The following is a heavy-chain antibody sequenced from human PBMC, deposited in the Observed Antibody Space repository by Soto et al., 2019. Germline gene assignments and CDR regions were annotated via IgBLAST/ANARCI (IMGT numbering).Heavy chain of an antibody. CDR1: GFTFDDYA. V-gene: IGHV3-9*01. CDR3: AKVLGWNYGSSFDY. CDR2: ISWNSGSI. Sequence: EVQLVESGGGLVQPGRSLRLSCAASGFTFDDYAMHWVRQAPGKGLEWVSGISWNSGSIGYADSVKGRFTISRDNAKNSLYLQMNSLRAEDTALYYCAKVLGWNYGSSFDYWGQGTLVTVSS. J-gene: IGHJ4*02. D-gene: IGHD1-7*01.